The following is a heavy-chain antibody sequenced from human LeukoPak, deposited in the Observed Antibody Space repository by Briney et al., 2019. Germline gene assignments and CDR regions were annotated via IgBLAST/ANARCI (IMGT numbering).Heavy chain of an antibody. CDR3: STLRESDV. Sequence: ASVRVSCKVYGYTLTELPMHWVRQAPGKGLEWMGGFDPEDGETIYAQRFQGRVTMTDDTSTETAYMELSSLRSDDTAVYYCSTLRESDVWGQGTTVTVSS. CDR2: FDPEDGET. J-gene: IGHJ6*02. V-gene: IGHV1-24*01. D-gene: IGHD2/OR15-2a*01. CDR1: GYTLTELP.